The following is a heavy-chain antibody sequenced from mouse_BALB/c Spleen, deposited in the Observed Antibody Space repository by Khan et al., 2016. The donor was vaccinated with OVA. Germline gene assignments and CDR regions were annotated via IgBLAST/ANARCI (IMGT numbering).Heavy chain of an antibody. D-gene: IGHD2-10*02. V-gene: IGHV1-52*01. Sequence: QVQLQQSGAELVRPGASVKLSCKASGYTLTSYWMNWVRQRPRQGLEWIGKINPSDSESHYNQMFKDKATLTVDKYSGTAYMQLSSMTSEDSAVYYCARREKYVYYPSRFAYWGQGTLGTVSA. J-gene: IGHJ3*01. CDR1: GYTLTSYW. CDR3: ARREKYVYYPSRFAY. CDR2: INPSDSES.